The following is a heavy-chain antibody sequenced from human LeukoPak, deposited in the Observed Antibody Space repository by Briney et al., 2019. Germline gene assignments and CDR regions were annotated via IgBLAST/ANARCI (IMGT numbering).Heavy chain of an antibody. V-gene: IGHV3-53*01. CDR3: ARPGTTEYYAFDI. D-gene: IGHD1-1*01. Sequence: GGSLRLSCAASGFTVSSNYMSWVRQAPGKGLEWVSVIYSGGSTYYADSVKGRFTISRNNSKNTLYLQMNSLRAEDTAVYYCARPGTTEYYAFDIWGQGTMVTVSS. CDR1: GFTVSSNY. J-gene: IGHJ3*02. CDR2: IYSGGST.